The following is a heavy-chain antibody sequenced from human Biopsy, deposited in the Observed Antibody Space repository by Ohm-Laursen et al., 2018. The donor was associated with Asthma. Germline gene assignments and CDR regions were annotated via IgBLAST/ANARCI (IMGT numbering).Heavy chain of an antibody. V-gene: IGHV1-18*04. CDR3: VRDKVVVVPGSKGPTDWFDP. D-gene: IGHD2-15*01. J-gene: IGHJ5*02. CDR2: ISGYNGDT. Sequence: VSSVKVSCNAPGYTFSNYAISWVRQAPGQGLEWMGWISGYNGDTKFAQNVKGRLSLTTDTSTSTAYMELRSLTSDDTAVYYCVRDKVVVVPGSKGPTDWFDPWGQGTLVTVSS. CDR1: GYTFSNYA.